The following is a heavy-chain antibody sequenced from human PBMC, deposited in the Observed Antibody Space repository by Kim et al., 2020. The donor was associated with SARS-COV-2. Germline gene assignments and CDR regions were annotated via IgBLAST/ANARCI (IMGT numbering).Heavy chain of an antibody. D-gene: IGHD2-15*01. J-gene: IGHJ6*03. CDR2: IYFTGNT. CDR1: GGSISPYF. V-gene: IGHV4-59*12. CDR3: ARKDDHFFYMDV. Sequence: SETLSLTCTVSGGSISPYFWSWIRQSPQKGLEFLGYIYFTGNTNYNPSLRGRLTISVDRSKNQVSLTLTSVTAADTAIYYCARKDDHFFYMDVWGKGTTV.